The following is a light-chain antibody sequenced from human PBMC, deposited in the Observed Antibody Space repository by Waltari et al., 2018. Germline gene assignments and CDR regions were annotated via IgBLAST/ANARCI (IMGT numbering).Light chain of an antibody. Sequence: DIVMTQSPLSLPVIHGEPASISCRSSQSLLYTNGYTYLDWYLQKPGQSPQLLIYWASTRASGVPDRFSGSGSGIDFTLTISRVEADDVGVYYCMQALQTPPTFGQGTKVEIK. CDR3: MQALQTPPT. CDR2: WAS. J-gene: IGKJ1*01. V-gene: IGKV2-28*01. CDR1: QSLLYTNGYTY.